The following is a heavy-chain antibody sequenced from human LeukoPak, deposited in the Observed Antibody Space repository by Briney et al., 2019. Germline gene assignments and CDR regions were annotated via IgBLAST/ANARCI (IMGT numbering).Heavy chain of an antibody. CDR3: VKDLSGWYSFDY. CDR1: GFTFSSYE. J-gene: IGHJ4*02. V-gene: IGHV3-48*03. CDR2: ISSSGSTK. D-gene: IGHD6-19*01. Sequence: GGSLRLSCAASGFTFSSYEMNWVRQAPGKGLEWVSYISSSGSTKFYADSVKGRFTISRDNAKNSLYMEMNSLRAEDTAVYYCVKDLSGWYSFDYWGQGTLVTVSS.